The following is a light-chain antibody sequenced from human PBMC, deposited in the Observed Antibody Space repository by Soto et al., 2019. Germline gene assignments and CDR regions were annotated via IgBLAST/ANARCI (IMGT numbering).Light chain of an antibody. Sequence: DLQMTQSPSSLSASVGDRVTITCQASQDISNYLNWYQQKPGKAPKLLIYDASNLETGVPSRFSGSGSGTDFTFTISSLQPEDIATYYCQQYDLTFGGGTKVEIK. V-gene: IGKV1-33*01. J-gene: IGKJ4*01. CDR3: QQYDLT. CDR2: DAS. CDR1: QDISNY.